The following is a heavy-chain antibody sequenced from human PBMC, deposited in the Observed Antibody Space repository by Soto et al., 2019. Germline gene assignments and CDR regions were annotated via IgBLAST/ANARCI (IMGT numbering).Heavy chain of an antibody. CDR3: AREGLQWDYVWGSYRSRGPYYFDY. CDR2: IIPIFGTA. Sequence: QVQLVQSGAEVKKPGSSVKVSCKASGGTFSSYAISWVRQAPGQGLEWMGGIIPIFGTANYAQKFQGRVTITADEATSTAYMELSSLRAEDTAVYYCAREGLQWDYVWGSYRSRGPYYFDYWGQGTLVTVSS. V-gene: IGHV1-69*01. D-gene: IGHD3-16*02. J-gene: IGHJ4*02. CDR1: GGTFSSYA.